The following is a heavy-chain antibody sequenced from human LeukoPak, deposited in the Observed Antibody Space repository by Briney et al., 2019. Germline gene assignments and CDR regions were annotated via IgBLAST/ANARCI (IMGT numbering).Heavy chain of an antibody. CDR3: AMGRVRSWYYYYYGMDV. Sequence: GASLRLSCAASGFTFSSYAMSWVRQAPGKGLEWVSAISGSGGSTYYVDSVKGRFTISRDNSKNTLYLQMNSLGAEDTAVYYCAMGRVRSWYYYYYGMDVWGQGTTVTVSS. CDR1: GFTFSSYA. D-gene: IGHD6-13*01. J-gene: IGHJ6*02. V-gene: IGHV3-23*01. CDR2: ISGSGGST.